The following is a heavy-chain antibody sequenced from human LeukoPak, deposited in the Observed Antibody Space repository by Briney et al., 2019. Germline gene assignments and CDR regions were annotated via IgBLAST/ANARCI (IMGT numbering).Heavy chain of an antibody. V-gene: IGHV1-24*01. CDR2: FDPEDSET. J-gene: IGHJ4*02. D-gene: IGHD1-26*01. CDR1: GYTLTELS. CDR3: ARGATRVFDY. Sequence: ASVKVSCKVSGYTLTELSMHWVRQAPGKGLEWMGGFDPEDSETVYAQKFQGRVTMTENTSTDTAYMELSRLRSDDTAVYYCARGATRVFDYWGQGTLVTVSS.